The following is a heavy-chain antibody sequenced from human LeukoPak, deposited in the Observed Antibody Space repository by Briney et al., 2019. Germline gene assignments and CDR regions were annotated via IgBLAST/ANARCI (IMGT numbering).Heavy chain of an antibody. J-gene: IGHJ4*02. CDR1: GFTFSSYS. D-gene: IGHD3-10*01. CDR3: ARDPPGSNYYGSRSHFDY. CDR2: ISSSSYI. V-gene: IGHV3-21*01. Sequence: GGSLRLSCAASGFTFSSYSMNWVRQAPGKGLEWVSSISSSSYIYYADSVKGRFTISRDNAKNSLYLQMNSLRAEDTAVYYCARDPPGSNYYGSRSHFDYWGQGTLVTVSS.